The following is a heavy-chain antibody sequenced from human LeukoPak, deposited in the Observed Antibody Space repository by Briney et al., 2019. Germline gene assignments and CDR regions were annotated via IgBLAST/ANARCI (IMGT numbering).Heavy chain of an antibody. CDR3: TRYDLWSGYLDY. V-gene: IGHV3-49*04. CDR2: IRSKAYGGTT. D-gene: IGHD3-3*01. Sequence: PGRSLTLSCTASGFTFGDYAMSWVRQAPGKGLEWVGFIRSKAYGGTTEFAASVKGRFTISRDDSKSIAYLQMNSLKTEDTAVYYCTRYDLWSGYLDYWGQGTLVTVSS. J-gene: IGHJ4*02. CDR1: GFTFGDYA.